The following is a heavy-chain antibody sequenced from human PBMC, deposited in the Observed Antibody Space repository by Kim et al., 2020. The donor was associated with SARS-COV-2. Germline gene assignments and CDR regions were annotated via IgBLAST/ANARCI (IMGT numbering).Heavy chain of an antibody. V-gene: IGHV3-74*01. CDR2: T. CDR3: ARSSWFDP. J-gene: IGHJ5*02. Sequence: TKHAHSVEGRFPIARDNAENTLYLQMNSLRAEDTAVYYCARSSWFDPWGQGTLVTVSS.